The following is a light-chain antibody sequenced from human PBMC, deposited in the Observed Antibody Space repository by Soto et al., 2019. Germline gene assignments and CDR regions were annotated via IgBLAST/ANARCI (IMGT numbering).Light chain of an antibody. CDR3: QQYGSSPPFT. CDR2: GAS. J-gene: IGKJ5*01. CDR1: QSVSNNY. Sequence: ENVLTQSPGTLSLSKGERATLSCRAIQSVSNNYLAWYQQKPGQAPRLLIYGASNRATGIPDRISGGGSGTDFTLTITGLEPEDLAVYYCQQYGSSPPFTFGQGTRLEIK. V-gene: IGKV3-20*01.